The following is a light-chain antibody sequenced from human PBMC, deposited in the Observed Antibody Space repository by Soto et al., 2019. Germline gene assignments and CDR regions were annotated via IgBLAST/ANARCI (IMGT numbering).Light chain of an antibody. CDR3: LQCGGSAGT. J-gene: IGKJ1*01. V-gene: IGKV3-20*01. Sequence: EVVLTQSPDTLSLFHGGRATLSCRASQSVSRNYLAWDQQRPVEAPRRLIYDASSRATGVPDRFSGSVCGTDFTLTISRLEREEFSVFYCLQCGGSAGTFGQGPRWIS. CDR1: QSVSRNY. CDR2: DAS.